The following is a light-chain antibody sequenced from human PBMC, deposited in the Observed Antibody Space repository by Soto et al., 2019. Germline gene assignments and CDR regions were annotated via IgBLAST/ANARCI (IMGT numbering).Light chain of an antibody. J-gene: IGKJ2*01. CDR3: QQYDTSPPRYT. Sequence: EIGLTQSPGTLSLSPGVSATLSCRASQSLNCNFLAGYQQKPGQGPRLLVYAASRRATGIPDRFSGSESGTVFTLATSRLEPEYFVVYYCQQYDTSPPRYTCGQATKLEIK. CDR1: QSLNCNF. CDR2: AAS. V-gene: IGKV3-20*01.